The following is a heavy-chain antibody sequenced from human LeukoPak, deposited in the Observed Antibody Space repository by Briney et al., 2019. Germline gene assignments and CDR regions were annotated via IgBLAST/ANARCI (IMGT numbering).Heavy chain of an antibody. V-gene: IGHV3-74*01. D-gene: IGHD1-26*01. Sequence: PGGSLRLSCTASGFTFSYHWMHWVRQVPGKGLVWISRIDGGGSSTSYADSVKGRFSISRDNPKNTLYLQMNSLRAEDTAVYYCATGLLGGSYLQGDYWGQGTLVTVSS. CDR3: ATGLLGGSYLQGDY. CDR1: GFTFSYHW. J-gene: IGHJ4*02. CDR2: IDGGGSST.